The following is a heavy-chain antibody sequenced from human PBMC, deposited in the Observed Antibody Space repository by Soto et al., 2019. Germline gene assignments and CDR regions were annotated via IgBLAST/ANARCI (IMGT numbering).Heavy chain of an antibody. CDR3: AREGQWLVASPFFDY. Sequence: VSVKVSCKASGYTFTSYYMHWVRQAPGQGLEWMGIINPSGGSTSYAQKFQGRVTITRDTSASTACMELSSLRSEDTAVYYCAREGQWLVASPFFDYWGQGTLVTVSS. J-gene: IGHJ4*02. D-gene: IGHD6-19*01. CDR1: GYTFTSYY. CDR2: INPSGGST. V-gene: IGHV1-46*01.